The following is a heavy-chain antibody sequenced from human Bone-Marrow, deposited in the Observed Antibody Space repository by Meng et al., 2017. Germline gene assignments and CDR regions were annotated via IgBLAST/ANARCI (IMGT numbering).Heavy chain of an antibody. CDR2: INPSGGST. V-gene: IGHV1-46*01. CDR3: ARDMIVVVQDAYYYYYGMDV. Sequence: SVNVSCKASGYTFTSYYMHWVRQAPGQGLEWMGIINPSGGSTSYAQKFQGRVTMTRDTYTSTVYMELSIMRSEDTAVYYCARDMIVVVQDAYYYYYGMDVWGQGTTVTVSS. CDR1: GYTFTSYY. D-gene: IGHD2-2*01. J-gene: IGHJ6*02.